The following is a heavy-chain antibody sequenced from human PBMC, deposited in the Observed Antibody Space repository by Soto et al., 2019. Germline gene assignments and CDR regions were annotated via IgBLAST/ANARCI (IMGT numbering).Heavy chain of an antibody. Sequence: PSETLSLTCTVSGGSISSYYWSWIRQPPGKGLEWIGYIFYSGSTFYNPSLKSRIAISVDTSKNQFSLKLSSVTAADTAVYYCARAPGDHFDYWGQGTLVTVS. V-gene: IGHV4-59*12. CDR2: IFYSGST. D-gene: IGHD2-21*02. J-gene: IGHJ4*02. CDR3: ARAPGDHFDY. CDR1: GGSISSYY.